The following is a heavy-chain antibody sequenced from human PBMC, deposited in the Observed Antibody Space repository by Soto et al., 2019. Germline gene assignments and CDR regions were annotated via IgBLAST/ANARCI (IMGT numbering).Heavy chain of an antibody. CDR3: ARVDYDFWSGSLNWFDS. CDR1: GGSISSGGYY. D-gene: IGHD3-3*01. J-gene: IGHJ5*01. Sequence: PSETLSLTCTVSGGSISSGGYYWSWIRQHPGKGLEWIGYIYYSGSTYYNPSLKSRVTISVDTSKNQFSLKLSSVTAADTAVYYCARVDYDFWSGSLNWFDSWGQGTLVTVSS. CDR2: IYYSGST. V-gene: IGHV4-31*03.